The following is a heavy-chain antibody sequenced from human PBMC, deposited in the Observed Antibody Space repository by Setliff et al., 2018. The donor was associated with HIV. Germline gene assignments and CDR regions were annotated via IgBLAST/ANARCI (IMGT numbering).Heavy chain of an antibody. D-gene: IGHD3-22*01. V-gene: IGHV1-69*02. J-gene: IGHJ4*02. Sequence: GASVKVSCKASEGPFTSSSIGWVRQAPGQGLEWMGRIIPILGVPRYAQKFQGRVTITADKSTSTSYMHLSSLRAEDTAVYFCARGGDYDSSGYYVTWGQGSLVTVSS. CDR3: ARGGDYDSSGYYVT. CDR2: IIPILGVP. CDR1: EGPFTSSS.